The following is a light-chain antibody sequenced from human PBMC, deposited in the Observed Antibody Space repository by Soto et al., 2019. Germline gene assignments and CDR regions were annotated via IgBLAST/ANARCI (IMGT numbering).Light chain of an antibody. CDR2: KAS. CDR1: QSVNSW. Sequence: DIPMTQSPSTLSASVGDRVTITCRASQSVNSWLAWYQQKPGKAPKLLIYKASSLESGVPSRFSGSGSGTEFTLTISSLQPDDFATYYCQQYTTYFRTFGQGTKVEI. J-gene: IGKJ1*01. CDR3: QQYTTYFRT. V-gene: IGKV1-5*03.